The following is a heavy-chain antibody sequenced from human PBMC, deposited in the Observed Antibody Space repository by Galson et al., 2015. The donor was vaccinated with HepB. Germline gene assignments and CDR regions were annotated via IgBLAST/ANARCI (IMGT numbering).Heavy chain of an antibody. V-gene: IGHV3-23*01. D-gene: IGHD2/OR15-2a*01. Sequence: SLRLSCAASGFTFGTYDVSWVRQAPGKGLEWVSGIGSTSGNTHYAESVKGRFTVSRDSSKITLYLQMNNLRAEDTAIYYCAKDKGNNGIHDAFDIWGQGTVLTVSS. CDR2: IGSTSGNT. J-gene: IGHJ3*02. CDR1: GFTFGTYD. CDR3: AKDKGNNGIHDAFDI.